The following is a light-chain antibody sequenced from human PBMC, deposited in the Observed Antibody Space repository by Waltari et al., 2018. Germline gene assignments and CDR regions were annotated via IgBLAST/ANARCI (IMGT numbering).Light chain of an antibody. J-gene: IGLJ3*02. CDR2: EDS. V-gene: IGLV2-23*01. Sequence: HSALTQPASVSGSPGQSITISCTGTSSDVGLYNLVSWYQQHPDKAPKLMIYEDSKRPSGVSNRFSGSKSGNTASLTISGLQAEDEADYYCCSYAGSSTLVFGGGTKLTVL. CDR3: CSYAGSSTLV. CDR1: SSDVGLYNL.